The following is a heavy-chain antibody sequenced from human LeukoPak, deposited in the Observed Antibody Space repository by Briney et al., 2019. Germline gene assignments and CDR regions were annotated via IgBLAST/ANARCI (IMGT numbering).Heavy chain of an antibody. J-gene: IGHJ4*02. CDR3: ARIGYSSSCTDY. CDR2: IKQDGSQK. CDR1: GFQFSNYW. Sequence: GGSLRPSCAASGFQFSNYWMTWVRQAPGKGLEWVANIKQDGSQKYYVDSVKGRFTISRDNAKNSVYLQMNSLRAGDTAVYYCARIGYSSSCTDYWGQGTLVTVSS. D-gene: IGHD2-2*01. V-gene: IGHV3-7*01.